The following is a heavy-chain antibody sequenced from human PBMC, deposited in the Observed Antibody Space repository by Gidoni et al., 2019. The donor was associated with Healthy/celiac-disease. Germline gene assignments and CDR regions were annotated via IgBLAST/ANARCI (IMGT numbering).Heavy chain of an antibody. CDR3: ARDRHCSGGSCYSGRLLYWYFDL. D-gene: IGHD2-15*01. CDR2: IKQDGSEK. CDR1: GFTFSRYW. V-gene: IGHV3-7*01. J-gene: IGHJ2*01. Sequence: EVQLVESGGGLVQPGGSLRLSCAASGFTFSRYWMSWVRRAQGKGLEWVANIKQDGSEKYYVDSVKGRFTISRDNAKNSLYLQMNSLRAEDTAVYYCARDRHCSGGSCYSGRLLYWYFDLWGRGTLVTVSS.